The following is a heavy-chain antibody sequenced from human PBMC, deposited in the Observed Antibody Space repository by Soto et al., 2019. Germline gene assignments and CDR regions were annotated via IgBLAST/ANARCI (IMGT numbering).Heavy chain of an antibody. CDR2: IIPIFGTA. V-gene: IGHV1-69*12. Sequence: QVQLVQSGAEVKKPGSSVKVSCKASGGTFSSYAISWVRQAPGQGLEWMGGIIPIFGTANYAQKFQGRVTITADESTSTGYMELSSLRSEDTAVYYCARGTYDSSGYFTYYGMDVWGQGTTVTVSS. J-gene: IGHJ6*02. CDR1: GGTFSSYA. D-gene: IGHD3-22*01. CDR3: ARGTYDSSGYFTYYGMDV.